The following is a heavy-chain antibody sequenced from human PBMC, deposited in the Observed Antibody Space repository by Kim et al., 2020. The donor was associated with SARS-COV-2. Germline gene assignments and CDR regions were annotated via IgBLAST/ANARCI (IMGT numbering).Heavy chain of an antibody. Sequence: SLKRPVTVSVDTSKNQFSLALSSVTAADTAVYYCARHEPFWSDQYNWFDPWGQGTLVTVSS. CDR3: ARHEPFWSDQYNWFDP. J-gene: IGHJ5*02. V-gene: IGHV4-39*01. D-gene: IGHD3-3*01.